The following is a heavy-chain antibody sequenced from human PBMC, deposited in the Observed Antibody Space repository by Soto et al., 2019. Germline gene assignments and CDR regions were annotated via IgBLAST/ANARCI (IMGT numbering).Heavy chain of an antibody. CDR3: ARESAGFFWSGYYPFDY. CDR1: GGSFSNYY. Sequence: SETLSLTCAVYGGSFSNYYWSWMRQPPGKGLEWIGEVNHSGNTNYNPSLKSRVTIFVDTSKNQFSLKLNSLTAADTAVYYCARESAGFFWSGYYPFDYWGPGTLVTVS. J-gene: IGHJ4*02. V-gene: IGHV4-34*01. D-gene: IGHD3-3*01. CDR2: VNHSGNT.